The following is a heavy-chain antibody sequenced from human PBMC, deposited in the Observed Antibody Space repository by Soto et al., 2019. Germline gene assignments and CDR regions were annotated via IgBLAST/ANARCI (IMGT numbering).Heavy chain of an antibody. CDR1: GFTFSSYE. Sequence: PGGSLRLSCAASGFTFSSYEMNWVRQAPGKGLEWVSYISSSGSTIYYADSVKGRFTISRDNAKNSLYLQMNSLRAEDTAVYYCARDRGRWLVPYYFDYWGQGTLVTVSS. J-gene: IGHJ4*02. CDR2: ISSSGSTI. CDR3: ARDRGRWLVPYYFDY. V-gene: IGHV3-48*03. D-gene: IGHD6-19*01.